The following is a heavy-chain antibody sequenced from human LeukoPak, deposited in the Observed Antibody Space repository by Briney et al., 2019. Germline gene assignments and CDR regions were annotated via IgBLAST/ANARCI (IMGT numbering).Heavy chain of an antibody. CDR3: ARLADXSSFDY. J-gene: IGHJ4*02. D-gene: IGHD6-13*01. V-gene: IGHV4-59*08. CDR2: IYYSGST. Sequence: NASETLSLTCTVSGGSISSYYWSWIRQPPGKGLEWIGYIYYSGSTNYNPSLKSRVTISVDTSKNQFSLKLSSVTAADTAVYYCARLADXSSFDYWGQGTLVTVSS. CDR1: GGSISSYY.